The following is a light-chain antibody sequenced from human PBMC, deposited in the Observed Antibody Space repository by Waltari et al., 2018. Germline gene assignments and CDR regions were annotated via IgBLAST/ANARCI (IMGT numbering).Light chain of an antibody. CDR1: QSVRSY. CDR3: QQRSNWPPIT. V-gene: IGKV3-11*01. CDR2: DAS. Sequence: EIVLTQSPATLSLSPGERATLPCRASQSVRSYLAWYQQKPGQAPRLLIYDASHRATGIPARFSGSGSGTDFTLTISSLEPEDFAVYYCQQRSNWPPITFGQGTRLEIK. J-gene: IGKJ5*01.